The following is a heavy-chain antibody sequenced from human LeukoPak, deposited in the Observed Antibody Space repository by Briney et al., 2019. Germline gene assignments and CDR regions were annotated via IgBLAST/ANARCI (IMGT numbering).Heavy chain of an antibody. V-gene: IGHV4-59*08. CDR3: ARHGYDFWSGYYSALYGMDV. J-gene: IGHJ6*02. CDR1: GGSISSYY. Sequence: SEPLSLPCTVSGGSISSYYWSWIRQPPGKGLEWIGYIYYSGSTNYNPSLKSRVTISVDTSKNQFSLKLSSVTAADTAVYYCARHGYDFWSGYYSALYGMDVWGQGTTVTVSS. CDR2: IYYSGST. D-gene: IGHD3-3*01.